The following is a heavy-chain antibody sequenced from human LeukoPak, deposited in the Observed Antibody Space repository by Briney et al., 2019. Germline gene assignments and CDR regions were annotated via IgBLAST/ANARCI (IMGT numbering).Heavy chain of an antibody. V-gene: IGHV1-18*01. CDR2: ISAYNGNT. J-gene: IGHJ4*02. CDR1: GYTFTSYG. CDR3: ARVRGYYDSSGPRDY. Sequence: GASVKVSCKASGYTFTSYGISWVRQAPGQGLEWMGWISAYNGNTNYAQKLQSRVTMTTDTSTSTAYMELRSLRSDDTAVYYCARVRGYYDSSGPRDYWGQGTLVTVSS. D-gene: IGHD3-22*01.